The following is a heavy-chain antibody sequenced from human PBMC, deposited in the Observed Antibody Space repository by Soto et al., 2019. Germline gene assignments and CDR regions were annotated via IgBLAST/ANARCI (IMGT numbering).Heavy chain of an antibody. V-gene: IGHV1-69*13. J-gene: IGHJ4*02. CDR1: GGTFTSYS. CDR2: IIPIFGAA. D-gene: IGHD6-6*01. CDR3: ARETSRAARPFFDY. Sequence: ASVKVSCKASGGTFTSYSISWVRQAPGQGLEWMGGIIPIFGAANYAQKFQGRVTITVDESTSTAYMELSSLRSEDTAVYYCARETSRAARPFFDYWGQGTLVTVSS.